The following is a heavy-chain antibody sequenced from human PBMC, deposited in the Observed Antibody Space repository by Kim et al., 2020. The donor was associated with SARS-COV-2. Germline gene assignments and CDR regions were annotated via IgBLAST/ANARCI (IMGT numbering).Heavy chain of an antibody. J-gene: IGHJ3*02. CDR1: GFTFGDYA. D-gene: IGHD2-2*02. V-gene: IGHV3-9*01. CDR2: ISWNSGSI. CDR3: AKEWGTYCSSTSCYREEAFDI. Sequence: GGSLRLSCAASGFTFGDYAMHWVRQAPGKGLEWVSGISWNSGSIGYADSVKGRFTISRDNAKNSLYLQMNSLRAEDTALYYCAKEWGTYCSSTSCYREEAFDIWGQGTMVTVSS.